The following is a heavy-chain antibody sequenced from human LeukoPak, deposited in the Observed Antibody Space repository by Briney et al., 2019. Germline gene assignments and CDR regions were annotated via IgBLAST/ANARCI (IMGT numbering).Heavy chain of an antibody. J-gene: IGHJ4*02. CDR1: GFTFSSYE. CDR2: ISSSGSTI. Sequence: PGGSLRLSCAASGFTFSSYEMNWVRQPPGKGLEWVSYISSSGSTIYYADSVKGRFTISRDNAKNSLYLQMNSLRAEDTAVYYCARDPGRHTGGFDYWGQGTLVTVSS. CDR3: ARDPGRHTGGFDY. V-gene: IGHV3-48*03. D-gene: IGHD1-14*01.